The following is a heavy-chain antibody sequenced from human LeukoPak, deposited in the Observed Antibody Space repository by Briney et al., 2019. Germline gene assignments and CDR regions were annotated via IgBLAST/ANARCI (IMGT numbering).Heavy chain of an antibody. D-gene: IGHD3-22*01. Sequence: SETPSLTCAVYGGSFSGYYWSWIRQPPGKGLEWIGEINHSGSTNYNPSLKSRVTISVDTSKNQFSLKLSSVTAADTAVYYCARAWYYYDSSGYYPFDYWGQGTLVTVSS. CDR2: INHSGST. V-gene: IGHV4-34*01. CDR1: GGSFSGYY. CDR3: ARAWYYYDSSGYYPFDY. J-gene: IGHJ4*02.